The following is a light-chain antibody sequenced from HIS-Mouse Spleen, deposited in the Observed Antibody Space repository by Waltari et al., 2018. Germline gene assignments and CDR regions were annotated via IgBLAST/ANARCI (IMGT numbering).Light chain of an antibody. CDR3: SSYTSSSTVV. CDR2: DVS. J-gene: IGLJ2*01. CDR1: SRHVGGYHY. Sequence: QSALTQPASVSGSPGQSITISCPGTSRHVGGYHYVSWYQQHPGKAPNLMIYDVSNRPSGVSNRFSGSKSGNTASLTISGLQAEDEADYYCSSYTSSSTVVFGGGTKLTVL. V-gene: IGLV2-14*03.